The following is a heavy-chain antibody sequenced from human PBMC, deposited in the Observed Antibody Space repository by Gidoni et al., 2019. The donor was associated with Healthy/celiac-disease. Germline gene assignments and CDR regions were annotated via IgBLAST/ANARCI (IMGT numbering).Heavy chain of an antibody. CDR3: AKSAWLSGSYPQGYFDY. V-gene: IGHV3-23*04. Sequence: EVQLVESGGGLVQPGGSLRLSCAASGFTFSSYAMSWVRQAPGKGLEWVSAISGSGGSTYYADSVKGRFTISRDNSKNTLYLQMNSLRAEDTAVYYCAKSAWLSGSYPQGYFDYWGQGTLVTVSS. CDR2: ISGSGGST. D-gene: IGHD1-26*01. CDR1: GFTFSSYA. J-gene: IGHJ4*02.